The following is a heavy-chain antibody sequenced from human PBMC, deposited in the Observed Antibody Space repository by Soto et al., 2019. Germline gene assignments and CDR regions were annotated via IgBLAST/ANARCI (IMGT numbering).Heavy chain of an antibody. D-gene: IGHD2-15*01. Sequence: PGGSLRLSCAASGFTFSSYAMSWVRQAPGKGLEWVSAISGSGGSTYYADSVKGRFTISRDNSKNTLYLQMNSLRAEDTAVYYCANQYCSGGSCYGYWGQGTLVTVSS. J-gene: IGHJ4*02. CDR2: ISGSGGST. V-gene: IGHV3-23*01. CDR3: ANQYCSGGSCYGY. CDR1: GFTFSSYA.